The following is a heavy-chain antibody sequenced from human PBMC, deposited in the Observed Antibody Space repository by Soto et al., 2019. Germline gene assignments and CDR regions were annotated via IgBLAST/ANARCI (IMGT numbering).Heavy chain of an antibody. CDR2: IYHSGST. D-gene: IGHD2-2*01. CDR3: ARRCISFSCYLN. CDR1: GGSISSGGYS. Sequence: SETLSLTCAVSGGSISSGGYSWSWIRQPPGKGLEWIGYIYHSGSTYYNPSLKSRATISVDTSKNQFSLKLTSVTAADTAVYYCARRCISFSCYLNWGQGTLVTVSS. V-gene: IGHV4-30-2*03. J-gene: IGHJ4*02.